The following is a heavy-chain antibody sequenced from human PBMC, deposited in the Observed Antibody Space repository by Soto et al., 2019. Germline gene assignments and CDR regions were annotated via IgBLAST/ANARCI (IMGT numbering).Heavy chain of an antibody. Sequence: SSVKVSCKASGGTFSSYSISWVRQAPGQGLEWMGGIIPIFGTANYAQKFQGRVTITADESTSTAYMELSSLRSEDTAVYYCARSRYSSSWYPSYYYYGMDVWGQGTTVTVSS. J-gene: IGHJ6*02. CDR1: GGTFSSYS. CDR2: IIPIFGTA. D-gene: IGHD6-13*01. V-gene: IGHV1-69*13. CDR3: ARSRYSSSWYPSYYYYGMDV.